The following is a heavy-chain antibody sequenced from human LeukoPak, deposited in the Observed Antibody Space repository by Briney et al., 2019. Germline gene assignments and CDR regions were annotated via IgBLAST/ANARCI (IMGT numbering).Heavy chain of an antibody. D-gene: IGHD1-26*01. CDR3: ARDHHFGALDY. CDR2: INEGGSVT. V-gene: IGHV3-7*01. CDR1: GFTFSTAW. J-gene: IGHJ4*02. Sequence: GGSLRLSCAPSGFTFSTAWMTWARQAPGKGLEWLGNINEGGSVTNYVDSVRGRFSISRDNAKNTMYLQMSSLRVEDTAVYYCARDHHFGALDYWGQGTLVTVSS.